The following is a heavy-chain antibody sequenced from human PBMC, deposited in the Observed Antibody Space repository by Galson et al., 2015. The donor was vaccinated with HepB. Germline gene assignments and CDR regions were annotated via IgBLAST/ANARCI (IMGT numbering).Heavy chain of an antibody. CDR1: GFTFSSYS. V-gene: IGHV3-48*02. Sequence: SLRLSCAASGFTFSSYSMNWVRQAPGKGLEWVSYISSSSSTIYYADSVKGRFTISRDNAKNSLYLQMNSLRDEDTAVYYCRPYGDYAGWFDPWGQGTLVTVSS. D-gene: IGHD4-17*01. J-gene: IGHJ5*02. CDR3: RPYGDYAGWFDP. CDR2: ISSSSSTI.